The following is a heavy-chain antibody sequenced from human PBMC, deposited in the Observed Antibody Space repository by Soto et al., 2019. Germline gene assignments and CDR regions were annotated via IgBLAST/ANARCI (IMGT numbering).Heavy chain of an antibody. Sequence: QVQLVQSGAEVKKPGSSVKVSCKASGDTFSNHTISWVRQAPGQGLEWMGRIIPIPGVANYAQKFQGRVTITADKSTTTAYMALSSLSYADTAVYYCARVAEMGTVTEGYYYYMDVWGKGTTVTVSS. J-gene: IGHJ6*03. CDR1: GDTFSNHT. CDR2: IIPIPGVA. D-gene: IGHD4-17*01. CDR3: ARVAEMGTVTEGYYYYMDV. V-gene: IGHV1-69*04.